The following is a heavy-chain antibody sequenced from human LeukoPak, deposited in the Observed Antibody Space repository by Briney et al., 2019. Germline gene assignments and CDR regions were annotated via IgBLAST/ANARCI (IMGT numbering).Heavy chain of an antibody. CDR2: IYSGGST. CDR1: GFTVSSNY. V-gene: IGHV3-53*01. Sequence: GGSLRLSCAASGFTVSSNYMSWVRQAPGKGLEWVSVIYSGGSTYYADSVRGRFTISRDNSKNTLYLQMSSLRAEDTAVYYCAAIVGAYDAFDIWGQGTMVTVSS. J-gene: IGHJ3*02. CDR3: AAIVGAYDAFDI. D-gene: IGHD1-26*01.